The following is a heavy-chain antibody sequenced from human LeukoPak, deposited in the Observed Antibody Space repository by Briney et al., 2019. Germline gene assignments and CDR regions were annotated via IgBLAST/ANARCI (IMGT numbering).Heavy chain of an antibody. CDR1: GFTFSSYA. J-gene: IGHJ1*01. CDR3: AKASIITMVRGPVFQH. CDR2: ISGSGGST. Sequence: GGSLRLSCAASGFTFSSYAMSLVRQAPGKGLEWVSAISGSGGSTYYADSVKGRFTIFRDNSKNTLDPQMNSRRADATAVYYCAKASIITMVRGPVFQHWGQGTLVTVSS. V-gene: IGHV3-23*01. D-gene: IGHD3-10*01.